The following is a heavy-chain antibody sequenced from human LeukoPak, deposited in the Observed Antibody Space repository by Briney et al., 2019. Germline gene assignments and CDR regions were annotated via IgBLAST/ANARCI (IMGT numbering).Heavy chain of an antibody. CDR3: AKDRAAATSYYYGMDV. CDR2: INSDGSST. D-gene: IGHD6-13*01. CDR1: GFTFSSYW. Sequence: GGSLRLSCAASGFTFSSYWMHWVRQAPGKGLVWVSRINSDGSSTSYADSVKGRFTISRDNAKNSLYLQMNSLRAEDTALYYCAKDRAAATSYYYGMDVWGQGTTVTVSS. V-gene: IGHV3-74*01. J-gene: IGHJ6*02.